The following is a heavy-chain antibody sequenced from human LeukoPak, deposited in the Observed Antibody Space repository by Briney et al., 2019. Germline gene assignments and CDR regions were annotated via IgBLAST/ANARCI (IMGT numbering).Heavy chain of an antibody. V-gene: IGHV3-23*05. D-gene: IGHD2-8*01. CDR3: ARRGGSNGWGAFDV. Sequence: PGGSLRLSCAASGFTFSSYAMNWVRQAPGKGLEWVSSIGGSGKDTYYADSVKGRFTISRDNSKNTVFLQMNSLSRDDTAVYYCARRGGSNGWGAFDVWGQGTTITVSS. J-gene: IGHJ3*01. CDR1: GFTFSSYA. CDR2: IGGSGKDT.